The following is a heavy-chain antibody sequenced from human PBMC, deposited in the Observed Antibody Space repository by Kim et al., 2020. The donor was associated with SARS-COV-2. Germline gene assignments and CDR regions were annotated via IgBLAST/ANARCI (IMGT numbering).Heavy chain of an antibody. V-gene: IGHV3-30*03. J-gene: IGHJ4*02. CDR1: GFTFSSYG. CDR3: AGGYGSGSRDDY. CDR2: ISYDGSNK. D-gene: IGHD3-10*01. Sequence: GGSLRLSCAASGFTFSSYGMNWVRQAPGKGLEWVAVISYDGSNKYYADSVKGRFTISRDNSKNTLYLQMNSLRAEDTAVYYCAGGYGSGSRDDYWGQGTLVTVSS.